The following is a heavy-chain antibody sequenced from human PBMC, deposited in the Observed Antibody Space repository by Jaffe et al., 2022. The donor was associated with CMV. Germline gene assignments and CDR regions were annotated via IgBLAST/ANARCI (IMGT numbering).Heavy chain of an antibody. Sequence: QITLKESGPTLVKPTQTLTLTCTFSGFSLSTSGVGVGWIRQPPGKALEWLALIYWNDDKRYSPSLKSRLTITKDTSKNQVVLTMTNMDPVDTATYYCAHRREGSSSWYGSFFDYWGQGTLVTVSS. J-gene: IGHJ4*02. V-gene: IGHV2-5*01. D-gene: IGHD6-13*01. CDR3: AHRREGSSSWYGSFFDY. CDR1: GFSLSTSGVG. CDR2: IYWNDDK.